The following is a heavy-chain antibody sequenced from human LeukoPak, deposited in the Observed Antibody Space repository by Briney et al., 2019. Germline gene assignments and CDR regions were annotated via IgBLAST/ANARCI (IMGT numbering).Heavy chain of an antibody. CDR3: ARGPGVVVPAATRRYYYMDV. J-gene: IGHJ6*03. CDR2: INHSGST. CDR1: GGSFSGYY. Sequence: SETLSLTCAVYGGSFSGYYWCWIRQPPGKGLEWIGEINHSGSTNYNPSLKSRVTISVDTSKNQFSLKLSSVTAADTAVYYCARGPGVVVPAATRRYYYMDVWGKGTTVTVSS. V-gene: IGHV4-34*01. D-gene: IGHD2-2*01.